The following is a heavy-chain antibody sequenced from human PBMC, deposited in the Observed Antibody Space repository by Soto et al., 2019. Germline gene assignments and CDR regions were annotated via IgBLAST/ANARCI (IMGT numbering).Heavy chain of an antibody. CDR1: GFTFSTYP. Sequence: GGSLRLSCAASGFTFSTYPMHWVRQAPGKGLEWVAVMSYDGSKKYYGDSVKGRFTISRDNSKNTLYLQMNSLRAEDTAVYYCARDGPSGWQGAWGQGTLVTVSS. CDR3: ARDGPSGWQGA. CDR2: MSYDGSKK. V-gene: IGHV3-30-3*01. D-gene: IGHD6-19*01. J-gene: IGHJ5*02.